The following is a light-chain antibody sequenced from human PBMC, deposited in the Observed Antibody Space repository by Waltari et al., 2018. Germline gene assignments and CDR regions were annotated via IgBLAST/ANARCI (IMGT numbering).Light chain of an antibody. CDR1: SSDVGSSNY. CDR3: NSFAVGSKFV. CDR2: EVT. J-gene: IGLJ1*01. Sequence: QSALTQPPSASGSPGQSVTISCTGTSSDVGSSNYVSWYQQHPGKAPNLMIYEVTKRPSGVPARFSGSKSGNTASLTVSGLQVEDEADYYCNSFAVGSKFVFGTGTKVTVL. V-gene: IGLV2-8*01.